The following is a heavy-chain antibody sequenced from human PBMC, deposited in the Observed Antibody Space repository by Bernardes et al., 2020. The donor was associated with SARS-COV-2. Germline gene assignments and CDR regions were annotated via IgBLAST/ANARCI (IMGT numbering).Heavy chain of an antibody. CDR1: GFTLSSNW. V-gene: IGHV3-74*01. CDR3: VRGAPFDF. CDR2: INGDGTAT. J-gene: IGHJ4*02. Sequence: GRSLRLSCEASGFTLSSNWMNWVRQPPGQGLVWVSRINGDGTATYADSVRGRFTISRDNAKNTLFLQMNSLRAEDTAVYYCVRGAPFDFWGQGTPVTVSS.